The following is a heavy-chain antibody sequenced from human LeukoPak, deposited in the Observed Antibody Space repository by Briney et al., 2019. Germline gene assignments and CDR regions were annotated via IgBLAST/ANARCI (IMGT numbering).Heavy chain of an antibody. Sequence: GGSLRLSCAASGFTFSNYWMHWVRQAPGEGLVWVSRINSDGINTSYADSVKGRFTISRDNAKNTLNLQMNSLRAEDTAVYYCARDLGQYYDTSDNWFDPWAREPWSPSPQ. J-gene: IGHJ5*02. CDR3: ARDLGQYYDTSDNWFDP. CDR2: INSDGINT. V-gene: IGHV3-74*01. D-gene: IGHD3-22*01. CDR1: GFTFSNYW.